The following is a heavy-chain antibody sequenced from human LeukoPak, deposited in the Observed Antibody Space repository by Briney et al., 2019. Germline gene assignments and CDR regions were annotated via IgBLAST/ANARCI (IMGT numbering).Heavy chain of an antibody. V-gene: IGHV3-30-3*02. CDR3: AKIPGFYVSGSSFDI. J-gene: IGHJ3*02. Sequence: PGGSLRLSCAASGFSFSSYAMRWVRQAPVKGLEWVAVISYDGSNKYYADSVKGRFTISRDNSKNTLYRQMNSLRAEDTAVYYCAKIPGFYVSGSSFDIWGQGTMVTVSS. CDR1: GFSFSSYA. D-gene: IGHD3-10*01. CDR2: ISYDGSNK.